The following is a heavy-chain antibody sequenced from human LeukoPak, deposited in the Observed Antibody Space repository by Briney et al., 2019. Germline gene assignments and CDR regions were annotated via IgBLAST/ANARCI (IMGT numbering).Heavy chain of an antibody. Sequence: ASVKVSCKASGYTFTSYDINWVRQATGQGLEWMGWMNPNSGNTGYAQKFQGRVTMTRNTSISTAYMELSSLRSEDTAVYYCARYRVAATGFDPWGQGTLVTVAS. D-gene: IGHD2-15*01. V-gene: IGHV1-8*01. CDR1: GYTFTSYD. CDR2: MNPNSGNT. J-gene: IGHJ5*02. CDR3: ARYRVAATGFDP.